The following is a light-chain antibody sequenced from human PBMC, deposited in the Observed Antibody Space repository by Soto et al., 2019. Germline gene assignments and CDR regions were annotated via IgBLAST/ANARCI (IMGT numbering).Light chain of an antibody. CDR1: SSDLGRYNR. Sequence: QSVLTQPPSVSGSPGQSVTISCTGTSSDLGRYNRVSWYQQPPGTAPKLLIYEVRNRPSGVPDRFPGSKSANTASLTISGIQAEDEADYYCSLYTSSSTFVFGTGTKVTVL. CDR2: EVR. CDR3: SLYTSSSTFV. V-gene: IGLV2-18*01. J-gene: IGLJ1*01.